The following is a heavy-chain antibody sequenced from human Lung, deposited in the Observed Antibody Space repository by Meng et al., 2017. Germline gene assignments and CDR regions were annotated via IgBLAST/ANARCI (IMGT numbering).Heavy chain of an antibody. D-gene: IGHD3-10*01. CDR1: GGSISRSNW. J-gene: IGHJ5*02. CDR3: ARGSITMVRGVSVFDP. Sequence: QVQLQGSGPGLVRPSGTLSLTCAVSGGSISRSNWWSWVRQPPGKGLEWIGEIYHSGSTNYNPSLKSRVTISVDKSKNQFSLKLSSVTAADTAVYYCARGSITMVRGVSVFDPWGQGTLVTVSS. CDR2: IYHSGST. V-gene: IGHV4-4*02.